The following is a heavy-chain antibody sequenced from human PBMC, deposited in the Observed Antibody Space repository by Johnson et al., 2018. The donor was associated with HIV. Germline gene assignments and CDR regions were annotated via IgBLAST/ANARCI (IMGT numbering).Heavy chain of an antibody. Sequence: VQLVESGGVVVQPGGSLRLSCAASGFIFDDYAMHWVRQAPGKGLEWVSLISWDGGSTYYADSVKGRFTISRDNSKNSLYLQMNSLRAEDTALYYCARFTERYSGGSIPQDAFDIWGQGTMVTVSA. CDR1: GFIFDDYA. J-gene: IGHJ3*02. CDR2: ISWDGGST. D-gene: IGHD1-26*01. CDR3: ARFTERYSGGSIPQDAFDI. V-gene: IGHV3-43D*03.